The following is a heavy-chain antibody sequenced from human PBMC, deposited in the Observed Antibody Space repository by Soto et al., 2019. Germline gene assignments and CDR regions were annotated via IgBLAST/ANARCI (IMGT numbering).Heavy chain of an antibody. CDR3: ARVRRYYDSSGYYYFSNFHY. D-gene: IGHD3-22*01. Sequence: PSETLSLTCAVYGGSFSGYYWSWIRQPPGKGLEWIGENNHSGSTNYNPSLKSRVTISVHTSKNQFSLKLTSVTAADTAVYYCARVRRYYDSSGYYYFSNFHYWGQGTLVTVSS. V-gene: IGHV4-34*01. CDR2: NNHSGST. J-gene: IGHJ4*02. CDR1: GGSFSGYY.